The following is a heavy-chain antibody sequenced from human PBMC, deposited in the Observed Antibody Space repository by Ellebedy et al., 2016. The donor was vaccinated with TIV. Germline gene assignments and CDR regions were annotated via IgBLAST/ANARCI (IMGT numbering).Heavy chain of an antibody. CDR3: TKDLLRGIWGGSGRDY. CDR2: ISISGSTI. Sequence: GESLKISCAASGFTFSDYYMSWIRQAPGKGLAWVSYISISGSTIYYADSVKGRFTISRGNAKNSLYLQMNSLRIEDTAVYYCTKDLLRGIWGGSGRDYWGQGTLVTVSS. CDR1: GFTFSDYY. J-gene: IGHJ4*02. D-gene: IGHD7-27*01. V-gene: IGHV3-11*01.